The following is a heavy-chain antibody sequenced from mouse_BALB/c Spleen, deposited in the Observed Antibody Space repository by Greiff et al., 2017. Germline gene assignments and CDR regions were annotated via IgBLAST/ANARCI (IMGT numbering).Heavy chain of an antibody. CDR2: IWSGGST. J-gene: IGHJ4*01. CDR1: GFSLTSYG. V-gene: IGHV2-2*02. D-gene: IGHD2-4*01. CDR3: ARKGGRLRPYAMDY. Sequence: VKLMESGPGLVQPSQSLSITCTVSGFSLTSYGVHWVRQSPGKGLEWLGVIWSGGSTDYNAAFISRLSISKDNSKSQVFFKMNSLQANDTAIYYCARKGGRLRPYAMDYWGQGTSVTVSS.